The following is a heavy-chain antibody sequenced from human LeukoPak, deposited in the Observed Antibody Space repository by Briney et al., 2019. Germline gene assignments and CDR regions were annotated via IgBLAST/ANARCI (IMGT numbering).Heavy chain of an antibody. D-gene: IGHD2-8*01. CDR2: TYYRSKWYN. J-gene: IGHJ5*02. CDR3: ARDLDDCTNGVCAP. V-gene: IGHV6-1*01. CDR1: WDSVSSNSAA. Sequence: SQTLSLTCAISWDSVSSNSAAWNWIRHSPSRGLEWLGRTYYRSKWYNDYAVSVKSRITINPDTSKNQFSLQLNSVTPEDTAVYYCARDLDDCTNGVCAPWGQGTLVTVSS.